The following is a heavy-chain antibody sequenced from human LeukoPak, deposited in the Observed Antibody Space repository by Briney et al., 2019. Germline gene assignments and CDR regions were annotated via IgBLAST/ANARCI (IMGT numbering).Heavy chain of an antibody. J-gene: IGHJ4*02. V-gene: IGHV3-53*01. D-gene: IGHD1-26*01. CDR3: AKDRGSYFVWYYFDY. CDR1: GFTVSSNY. Sequence: PGGSLRLSCAASGFTVSSNYMSWVRQAPGKGLEWVSVIYSGGSTYYADSVKDRFTISRDNSKNTLYLQMNSLRAEDTAVYYCAKDRGSYFVWYYFDYWGQGTLVAVSS. CDR2: IYSGGST.